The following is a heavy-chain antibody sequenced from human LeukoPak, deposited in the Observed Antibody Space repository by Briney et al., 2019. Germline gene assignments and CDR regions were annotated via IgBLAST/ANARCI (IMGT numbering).Heavy chain of an antibody. CDR3: VRGFNSRWGPFDY. D-gene: IGHD6-13*01. V-gene: IGHV3-21*01. CDR2: ISSSSSYI. J-gene: IGHJ4*02. CDR1: GFTFSSYE. Sequence: GGSLRLSCAASGFTFSSYEMNWVRQAPGKGLEWVSSISSSSSYIYYADSVKGRFTISRDNAKNSLYLQMNSLRAEDTAVYYCVRGFNSRWGPFDYWGQGTLVTVSS.